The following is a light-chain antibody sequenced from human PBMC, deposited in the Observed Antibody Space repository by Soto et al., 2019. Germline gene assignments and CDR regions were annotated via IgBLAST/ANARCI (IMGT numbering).Light chain of an antibody. CDR3: QKYNGAPFT. V-gene: IGKV1-27*01. J-gene: IGKJ4*01. Sequence: DIQMTQSPSSLSASVGDRVTITCRASQGISNYLAWYQQKPGKVPKVLIYGASILQSGVPSRFSGSGSGTDFTLTISSLQPEDGATYYCQKYNGAPFTFGGGTKVEMK. CDR2: GAS. CDR1: QGISNY.